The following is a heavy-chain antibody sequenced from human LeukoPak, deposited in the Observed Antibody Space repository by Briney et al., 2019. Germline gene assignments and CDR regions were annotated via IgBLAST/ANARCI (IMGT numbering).Heavy chain of an antibody. CDR1: GDSVSSGSHY. Sequence: PSETLSLSCTVSGDSVSSGSHYWSWIRQPPGKGLEWIGYIQYNVRTNYNPSLKSRVTISVDTSKSQFSLKLSSVTAADTAVYYCASYHGFDIWGQGTTVTVSS. CDR3: ASYHGFDI. V-gene: IGHV4-61*01. J-gene: IGHJ3*02. D-gene: IGHD2-2*01. CDR2: IQYNVRT.